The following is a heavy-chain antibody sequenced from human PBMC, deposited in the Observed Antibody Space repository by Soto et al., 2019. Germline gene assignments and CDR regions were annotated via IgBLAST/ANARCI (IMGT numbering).Heavy chain of an antibody. CDR2: VNSDVSST. Sequence: EVQMVESGGGLVQPGGSLRLSCAASGFTFSSYWMHWVRQAPGKELVWVSRVNSDVSSTNYADSVKGRFTISRDNAKDTRYLQMNSLRAEDTAVYYCAREGNYGNHHDGFDIWGQGTMVTVSS. CDR1: GFTFSSYW. V-gene: IGHV3-74*01. CDR3: AREGNYGNHHDGFDI. J-gene: IGHJ3*02. D-gene: IGHD1-7*01.